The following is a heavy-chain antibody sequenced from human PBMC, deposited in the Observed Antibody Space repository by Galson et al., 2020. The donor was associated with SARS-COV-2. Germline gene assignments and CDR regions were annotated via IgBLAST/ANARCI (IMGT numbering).Heavy chain of an antibody. V-gene: IGHV1-69*13. CDR1: GGTFSSYS. J-gene: IGHJ6*02. Sequence: SVKVSCKASGGTFSSYSISWVRQAPGQGLELMGGIIPIFGTANYAQKFQGRVTITADESTSTAYMELSSLRSEDTAVYYCAAPYYYGGSSYYYYYGMDVWGQGTTVTVSS. CDR3: AAPYYYGGSSYYYYYGMDV. CDR2: IIPIFGTA. D-gene: IGHD2-15*01.